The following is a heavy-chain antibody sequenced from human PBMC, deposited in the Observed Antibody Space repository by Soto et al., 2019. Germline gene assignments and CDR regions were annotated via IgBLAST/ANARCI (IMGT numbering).Heavy chain of an antibody. D-gene: IGHD2-15*01. V-gene: IGHV3-23*01. CDR3: AKDKSPLGSAASPWFDP. Sequence: GGSLRLSCAASGFTFNNYAMTWVRQAPGEGLEWVSAISGSGGTTYYAESVKGRFTISRDNSKNTLYLQMNSLRAEDTAVYYCAKDKSPLGSAASPWFDPWGQGTLVTVSS. CDR1: GFTFNNYA. J-gene: IGHJ5*02. CDR2: ISGSGGTT.